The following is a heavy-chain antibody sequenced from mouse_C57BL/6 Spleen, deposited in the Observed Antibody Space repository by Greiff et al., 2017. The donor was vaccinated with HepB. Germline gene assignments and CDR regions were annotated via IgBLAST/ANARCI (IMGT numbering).Heavy chain of an antibody. D-gene: IGHD2-5*01. Sequence: QVQLQQPGAELVKPGASVKLSCKASGYTFTSYWMHWVKQRPGQGLEWIGMIHPNSGSTNYNEKFKSKATLTVDKSSSTAYMQLSSLTSEDSAVYYCARSYSNYGFAYWGQGTLVTVSA. CDR1: GYTFTSYW. CDR2: IHPNSGST. V-gene: IGHV1-64*01. J-gene: IGHJ3*01. CDR3: ARSYSNYGFAY.